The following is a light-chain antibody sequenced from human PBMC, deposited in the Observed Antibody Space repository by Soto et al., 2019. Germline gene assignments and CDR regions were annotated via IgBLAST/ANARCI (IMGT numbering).Light chain of an antibody. CDR3: QQRSHY. V-gene: IGKV3-11*01. CDR1: QSVSSY. Sequence: EIVLTQSPATLSLSPGERATLSCRASQSVSSYLAWYQQKPGQAPRLLIYDAPNRATGIPARYSGSGSGTDFTPSIISLASADFAFYYCQQRSHYFGPGNKVDIK. CDR2: DAP. J-gene: IGKJ3*01.